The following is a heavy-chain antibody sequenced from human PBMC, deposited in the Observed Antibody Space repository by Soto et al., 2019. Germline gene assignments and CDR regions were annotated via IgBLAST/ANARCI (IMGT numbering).Heavy chain of an antibody. V-gene: IGHV5-51*01. CDR2: IYPRDSDT. Sequence: GEALKISCKGSGYRFTTYWIGWVRQMPGKGTEWMGIIYPRDSDTRYSPSFQVQVTILADKYISTDYLQWSRLKASASAMYYCARLGGYNSFYYYGMDVSGEGDTVTLSS. CDR1: GYRFTTYW. D-gene: IGHD5-12*01. J-gene: IGHJ6*02. CDR3: ARLGGYNSFYYYGMDV.